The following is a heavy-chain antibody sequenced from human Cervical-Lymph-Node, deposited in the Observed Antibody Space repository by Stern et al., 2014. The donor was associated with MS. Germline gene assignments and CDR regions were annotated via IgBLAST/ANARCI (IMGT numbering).Heavy chain of an antibody. CDR1: GFIFDDYG. Sequence: EVQLVESGGGVVRPGGSLRLSCAASGFIFDDYGMSWVRPVPGKGPEWVSAINYNGGSTDDASSVKGRFTISRDNAKKSLYLRMNSLRVEDTAVYHCARAFCTGGVCYSFPFYGMDVWGQGTTVTVSS. CDR3: ARAFCTGGVCYSFPFYGMDV. D-gene: IGHD2-8*02. V-gene: IGHV3-20*01. J-gene: IGHJ6*02. CDR2: INYNGGST.